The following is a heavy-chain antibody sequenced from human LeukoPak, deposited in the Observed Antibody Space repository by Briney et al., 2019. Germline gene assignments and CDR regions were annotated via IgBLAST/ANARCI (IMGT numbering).Heavy chain of an antibody. CDR3: ARDFSFHYYDSSGPTAY. J-gene: IGHJ4*02. D-gene: IGHD3-22*01. Sequence: ASVKVSCKASGYTFTSYYMHWVRQAPGQGLEWMGIINPSGGSTSYAQKFQGRVTMTRDTSTSTVYMELSSLRSEDTAVYYCARDFSFHYYDSSGPTAYWGQGTLVTVSS. V-gene: IGHV1-46*01. CDR1: GYTFTSYY. CDR2: INPSGGST.